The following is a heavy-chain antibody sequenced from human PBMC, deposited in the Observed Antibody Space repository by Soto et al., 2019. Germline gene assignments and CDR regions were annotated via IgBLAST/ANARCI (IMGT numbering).Heavy chain of an antibody. Sequence: GDSVNVSCKISGYTLTELSMRWVLQGLGRGLQWMGCFDPEDGETIYAQKFQGRVTMTEDTSTDTAYMELSSLRSEDTAVYYCATSPYNWNDAGGEYYFDYWGQGTLLTDS. CDR2: FDPEDGET. CDR3: ATSPYNWNDAGGEYYFDY. J-gene: IGHJ4*02. D-gene: IGHD1-20*01. V-gene: IGHV1-24*01. CDR1: GYTLTELS.